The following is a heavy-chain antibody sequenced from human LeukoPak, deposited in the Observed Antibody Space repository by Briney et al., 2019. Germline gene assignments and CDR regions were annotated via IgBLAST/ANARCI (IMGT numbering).Heavy chain of an antibody. CDR2: IIDSGIST. CDR3: AKGSRGSYDY. D-gene: IGHD1-26*01. CDR1: GFTFNSYA. J-gene: IGHJ4*02. V-gene: IGHV3-23*01. Sequence: PGGSLRLSCAASGFTFNSYAMTWVRQAPEKGLEWVSSIIDSGISTYCGDSVKGRFTISRDNSKNTLYLQMNSLRAEDTAVYYCAKGSRGSYDYWGQGTLVTVSS.